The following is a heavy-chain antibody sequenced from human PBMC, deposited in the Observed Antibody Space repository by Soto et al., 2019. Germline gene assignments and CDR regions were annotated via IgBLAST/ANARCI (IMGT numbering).Heavy chain of an antibody. CDR3: ARVSYRDSRQYYYYSYMDV. CDR2: IHHGGVT. J-gene: IGHJ6*03. V-gene: IGHV4-34*02. CDR1: GGSFSGYF. D-gene: IGHD4-17*01. Sequence: QVQLQQWGAGLLRPSENLSLTCAIYGGSFSGYFWTWIRQPPGKGLEWIGEIHHGGVTKYKPSLKCGLTMSVDTSNTQFSLRLNSGTAADTAVSFCARVSYRDSRQYYYYSYMDVWGNGTTVTVSS.